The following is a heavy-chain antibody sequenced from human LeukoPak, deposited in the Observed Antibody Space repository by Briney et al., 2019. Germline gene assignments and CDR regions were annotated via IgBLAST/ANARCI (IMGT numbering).Heavy chain of an antibody. CDR1: GFAFSDSF. D-gene: IGHD3-16*02. Sequence: GGSLRLSCAASGFAFSDSFMNWVRQAPGKGLEWVSVIYSGGDTHYAESVKDRFIISRDNAKNLLYLQMNSLRAEDTAVYYCARPRYTAAYDLWGQGIMVTVSS. V-gene: IGHV3-66*04. CDR2: IYSGGDT. J-gene: IGHJ3*01. CDR3: ARPRYTAAYDL.